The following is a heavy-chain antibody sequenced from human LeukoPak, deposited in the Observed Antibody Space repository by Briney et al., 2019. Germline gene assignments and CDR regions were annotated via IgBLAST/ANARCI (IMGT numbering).Heavy chain of an antibody. CDR1: GFTLSSYT. CDR2: ISRRGDTK. D-gene: IGHD2-2*01. Sequence: GGSLRLSCVASGFTLSSYTLNWVRRAPGKGLEWVSVISRRGDTKYYADSVKGRFTISRDNSKNTVFLQMNSLSADDTATYYCAKVLRPDIVVVPAAYPPDYWGQGTLVTVSS. V-gene: IGHV3-23*01. J-gene: IGHJ4*02. CDR3: AKVLRPDIVVVPAAYPPDY.